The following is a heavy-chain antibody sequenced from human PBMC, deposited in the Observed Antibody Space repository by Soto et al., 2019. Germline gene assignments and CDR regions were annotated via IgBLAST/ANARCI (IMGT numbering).Heavy chain of an antibody. Sequence: PGGTPRLSCAASGFTFSTYAVNWLRQAPGKGLEWLSYISSSSATIYYADSVKGRFTISRDNGKNSLFLQMDSLRDEDTAVYYCARWVRLNPHTFYFDYWGRGPLLTGSS. CDR3: ARWVRLNPHTFYFDY. J-gene: IGHJ4*02. V-gene: IGHV3-48*02. CDR1: GFTFSTYA. CDR2: ISSSSATI.